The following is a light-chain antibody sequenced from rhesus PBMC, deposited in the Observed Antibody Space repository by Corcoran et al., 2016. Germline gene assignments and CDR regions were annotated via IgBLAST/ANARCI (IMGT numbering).Light chain of an antibody. CDR1: QSVSTS. CDR3: QKCSNCPLLT. J-gene: IGKJ4*01. CDR2: GAY. V-gene: IGKV3-42*03. Sequence: EIVLTQSPATLSLSPGERATLSCRASQSVSTSLAWYQQKTQQAPRLLIYGAYSRAAGIPDRLSGSRSGTDVTLTISSLEPEDFAVYSCQKCSNCPLLTFGGVTKVAIK.